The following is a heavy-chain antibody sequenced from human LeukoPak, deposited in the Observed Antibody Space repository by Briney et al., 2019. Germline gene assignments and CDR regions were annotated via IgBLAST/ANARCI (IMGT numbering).Heavy chain of an antibody. V-gene: IGHV3-74*01. CDR3: TRGSGGQRDY. D-gene: IGHD3-10*01. Sequence: GGSLRLSCVASGFTFNSFWMHWVRQAPGKGLVWVSRINGDGSSTNYADSVQGRFTISRDSAKNTLYLQMNSLGAEDTGVYYCTRGSGGQRDYWGQGTLVTVSS. CDR2: INGDGSST. CDR1: GFTFNSFW. J-gene: IGHJ4*02.